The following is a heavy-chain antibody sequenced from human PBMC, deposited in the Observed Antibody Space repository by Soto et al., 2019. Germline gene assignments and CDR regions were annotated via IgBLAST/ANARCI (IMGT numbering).Heavy chain of an antibody. Sequence: GGSLRLSCAASGFTFSHAWMSWVRQAPGKGLEWVGRIKSRADGETKDYGAPVRGRFTISRDDSQDILYLHMNSLRIEDTAVYYCCVIKRRDQYSTSGYWFDPWGPGTLVTVSS. CDR1: GFTFSHAW. CDR2: IKSRADGETK. V-gene: IGHV3-15*01. D-gene: IGHD4-4*01. J-gene: IGHJ5*02. CDR3: CVIKRRDQYSTSGYWFDP.